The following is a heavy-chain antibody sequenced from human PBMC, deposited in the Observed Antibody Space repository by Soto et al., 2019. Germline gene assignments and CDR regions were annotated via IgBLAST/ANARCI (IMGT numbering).Heavy chain of an antibody. CDR2: IYSGGST. Sequence: GGSLRLSCAASGFTVNSNYMSWVRQAPGKGLEWVSVIYSGGSTNYADSVKGRFTISRDNAENSLYLQMNSLRAEDTAVYYCARDMAGGIPDYWGQGTRVTVSS. CDR1: GFTVNSNY. CDR3: ARDMAGGIPDY. D-gene: IGHD6-13*01. V-gene: IGHV3-66*01. J-gene: IGHJ4*02.